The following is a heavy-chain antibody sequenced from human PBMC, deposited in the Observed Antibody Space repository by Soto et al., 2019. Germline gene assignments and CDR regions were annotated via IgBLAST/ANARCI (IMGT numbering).Heavy chain of an antibody. Sequence: ASVKVSCKASGYTFTSYYMHWVRQAPGQGLEWMGIINPSGGSTSYAQKFQGRVTMTRDTSTSTVYMELSSLGSEDTAVYYCARGSGYSSSWYTHFYYYGMDVWGQGTTVTVSS. J-gene: IGHJ6*02. CDR2: INPSGGST. CDR1: GYTFTSYY. CDR3: ARGSGYSSSWYTHFYYYGMDV. D-gene: IGHD6-13*01. V-gene: IGHV1-46*01.